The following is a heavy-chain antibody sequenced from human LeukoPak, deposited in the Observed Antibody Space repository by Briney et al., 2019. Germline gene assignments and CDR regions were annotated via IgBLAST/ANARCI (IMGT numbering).Heavy chain of an antibody. Sequence: ASVKVSCKASGYTFTGYYMQWVRQAPGQGLEWMGWINPNSGGTKYAQKFQGRVTMTRDTSISTSYMELSSLRSDDTAVYYCAREFVIRGHFDYWGQGTLVTVSS. D-gene: IGHD3-10*01. CDR2: INPNSGGT. CDR3: AREFVIRGHFDY. CDR1: GYTFTGYY. V-gene: IGHV1-2*02. J-gene: IGHJ4*02.